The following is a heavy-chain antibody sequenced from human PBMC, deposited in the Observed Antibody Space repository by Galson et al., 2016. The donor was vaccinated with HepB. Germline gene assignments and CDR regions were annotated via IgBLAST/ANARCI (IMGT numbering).Heavy chain of an antibody. V-gene: IGHV1-3*01. J-gene: IGHJ4*02. D-gene: IGHD1-26*01. CDR3: ARGWVGY. Sequence: SVKVSCKASGYPFTKFAMHWVRQAPGQRLEWMGWLNAGSGNTKYSQKIQGGVTITRDTSASTAYMELSSLRSEDTAVYYCARGWVGYWGQGTLVTVSS. CDR2: LNAGSGNT. CDR1: GYPFTKFA.